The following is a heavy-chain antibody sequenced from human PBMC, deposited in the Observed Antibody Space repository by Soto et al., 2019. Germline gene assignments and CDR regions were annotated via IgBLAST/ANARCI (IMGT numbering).Heavy chain of an antibody. CDR1: GFTFSGSA. Sequence: EVQLVESGGGLVQPGGSLKLSCAASGFTFSGSAMHWVRQTSGKGLEWVGRIRSKVNSYATAYAASVKGRFTISRDDSKNTAYLQMNSLKTEDTVVYYCTRDSSGWPDWGQGTLVTVSS. V-gene: IGHV3-73*02. D-gene: IGHD6-19*01. CDR2: IRSKVNSYAT. CDR3: TRDSSGWPD. J-gene: IGHJ4*02.